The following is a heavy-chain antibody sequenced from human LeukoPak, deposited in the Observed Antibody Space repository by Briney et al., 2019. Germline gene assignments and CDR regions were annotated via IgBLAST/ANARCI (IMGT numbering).Heavy chain of an antibody. D-gene: IGHD2-2*01. Sequence: SVQVACNASGGTFLIYAISWVRQAPGQGLEWMGRLIPIFGIANYAQKFQGRVTITADKSTSTAYMELSSLRSEDTAVYYCARLGVDCSSTSCFPVPWGQGTRVTVSS. CDR2: LIPIFGIA. V-gene: IGHV1-69*04. J-gene: IGHJ5*02. CDR3: ARLGVDCSSTSCFPVP. CDR1: GGTFLIYA.